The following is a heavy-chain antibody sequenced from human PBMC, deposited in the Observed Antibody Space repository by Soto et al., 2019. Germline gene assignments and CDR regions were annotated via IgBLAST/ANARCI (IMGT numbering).Heavy chain of an antibody. CDR1: GFTFSSYS. Sequence: PGGSLRLSCAASGFTFSSYSMNGVRQAPGKGLEWVSSISSSSSYIYYADSVKGRFTISRDNAKNSLYLQMNSLRAEDTAVYYCARDSDSEFDYWGQGTLVTVSS. CDR2: ISSSSSYI. D-gene: IGHD4-4*01. V-gene: IGHV3-21*01. J-gene: IGHJ4*02. CDR3: ARDSDSEFDY.